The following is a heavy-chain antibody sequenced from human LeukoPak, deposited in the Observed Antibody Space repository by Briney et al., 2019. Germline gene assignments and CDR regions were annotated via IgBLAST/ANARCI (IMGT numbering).Heavy chain of an antibody. CDR1: GASISSYY. CDR2: IYYRGST. V-gene: IGHV4-59*01. Sequence: SETLSLTCTVSGASISSYYWSWIRQPPGKGLEWIGYIYYRGSTNYNPSLKSRVTISVDTSKNQFSLKLSSVTAADTAVYYCASGPYPAAGTDHQFDYCGQGTLVTVSS. D-gene: IGHD6-13*01. CDR3: ASGPYPAAGTDHQFDY. J-gene: IGHJ4*02.